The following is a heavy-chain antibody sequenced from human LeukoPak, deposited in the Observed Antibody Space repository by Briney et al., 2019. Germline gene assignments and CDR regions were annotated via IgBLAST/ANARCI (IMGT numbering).Heavy chain of an antibody. V-gene: IGHV3-64D*06. CDR1: GFTFSTYV. CDR2: ISSNGDNT. J-gene: IGHJ4*02. CDR3: VRGTGY. Sequence: PGGSLRLSCSVSGFTFSTYVMHWVRQAPGKGLKYVSAISSNGDNTYYADSVKGRFTISRDNSKNTLYLQMSSLRADDTAVYYCVRGTGYWGQVTLVTVSS.